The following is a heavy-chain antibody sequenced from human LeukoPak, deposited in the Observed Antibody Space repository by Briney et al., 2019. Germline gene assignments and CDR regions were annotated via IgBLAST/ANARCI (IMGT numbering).Heavy chain of an antibody. Sequence: PSETLSLTCTVSGGSISSYYWSWIRQPPGKGLEWIGYIYYSGSTNYNPSLKSRVTISVDTSKNQFSLKLSSVTAAVTAVYYCARVLGGYGGRRFDYWGQGTLVTVSS. CDR3: ARVLGGYGGRRFDY. CDR1: GGSISSYY. V-gene: IGHV4-59*01. D-gene: IGHD1-26*01. CDR2: IYYSGST. J-gene: IGHJ4*02.